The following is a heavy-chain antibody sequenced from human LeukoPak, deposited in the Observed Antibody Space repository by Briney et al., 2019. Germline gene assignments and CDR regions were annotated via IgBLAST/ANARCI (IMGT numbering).Heavy chain of an antibody. J-gene: IGHJ5*02. D-gene: IGHD3-10*01. CDR2: INPNSGGT. V-gene: IGHV1-2*02. CDR3: ARRAGHSGDWFDP. Sequence: ASVKVSCKASGYTFTSYGISWVRQAPGQGLEWMGWINPNSGGTNYAQKFQGRVTMTRDTSISTAYMELSRLRSDDTAVYYCARRAGHSGDWFDPWGQGTLVTVSS. CDR1: GYTFTSYG.